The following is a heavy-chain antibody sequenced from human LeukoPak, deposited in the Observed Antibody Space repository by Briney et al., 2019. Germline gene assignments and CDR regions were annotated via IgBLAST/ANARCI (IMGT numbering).Heavy chain of an antibody. CDR1: VYIFTKKS. CDR3: ARGEFFYDL. CDR2: ISTFNGYT. Sequence: ASVSVSFKPSVYIFTKKSITWVRQASGQQLEWMGWISTFNGYTKYAQNLQGRITMTRDTSTRTVYLEMRNLRSDDTAVYFWARGEFFYDLWGQGTLVTVSS. J-gene: IGHJ5*02. D-gene: IGHD3-16*01. V-gene: IGHV1-18*01.